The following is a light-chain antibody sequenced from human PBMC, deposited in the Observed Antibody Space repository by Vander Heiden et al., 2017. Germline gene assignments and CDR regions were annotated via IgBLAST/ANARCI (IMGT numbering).Light chain of an antibody. CDR1: PLRKQY. V-gene: IGLV3-25*03. Sequence: SYELTQPPAVSVSPGPTASITCSGDPLRKQYAYWYQQKPGQAPVLVIYKDSERPSGIPARFSGSSSGTTVTLTISGVQAEDEADYYCQSADSSGTYPRVFGGGTKLTVL. J-gene: IGLJ2*01. CDR3: QSADSSGTYPRV. CDR2: KDS.